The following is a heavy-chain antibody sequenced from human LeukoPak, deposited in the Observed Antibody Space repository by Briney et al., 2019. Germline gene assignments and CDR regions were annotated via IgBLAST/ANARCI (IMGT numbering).Heavy chain of an antibody. CDR1: GGSISSRSSY. J-gene: IGHJ5*02. CDR2: VYYNGPT. D-gene: IGHD6-13*01. V-gene: IGHV4-39*07. CDR3: ARAYSSSWYFNWFDP. Sequence: TPSETLSLTCSVSGGSISSRSSYWGWVRQSPEKGLEWMGSVYYNGPTYYNPSLVSRVTILRDTSKNQFSLQLTSVTAADTAVYYCARAYSSSWYFNWFDPWGQGTLVTVSS.